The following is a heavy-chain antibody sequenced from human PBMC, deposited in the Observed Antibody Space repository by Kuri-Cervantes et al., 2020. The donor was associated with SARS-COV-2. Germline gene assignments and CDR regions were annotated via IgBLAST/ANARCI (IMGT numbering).Heavy chain of an antibody. CDR2: INPNSGGT. CDR3: ARGGPITIFGVVTKRFDY. V-gene: IGHV1-2*02. D-gene: IGHD3-3*01. J-gene: IGHJ4*02. CDR1: GYTFTGYY. Sequence: ASVKVSCKASGYTFTGYYMHWVRQAPGQGLEWMGWINPNSGGTNYAQKSQGRVTMTRDTSISTAYMELSRLRSDDTAVYYCARGGPITIFGVVTKRFDYWGQGTLVTVSS.